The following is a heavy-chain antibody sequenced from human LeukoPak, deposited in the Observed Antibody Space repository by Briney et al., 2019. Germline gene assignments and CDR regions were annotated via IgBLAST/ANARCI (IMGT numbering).Heavy chain of an antibody. V-gene: IGHV1-69*13. D-gene: IGHD4-23*01. CDR3: ASTMKTTVVTFLFDY. J-gene: IGHJ4*02. Sequence: SVKVSCKASGGTFSSYAISWVRQAPGQGLEWMGGIIPILGTANYAQKFQGRVTITADESTSTAYMELSSLRSEDTAVYYCASTMKTTVVTFLFDYWGQGTLVTVSS. CDR1: GGTFSSYA. CDR2: IIPILGTA.